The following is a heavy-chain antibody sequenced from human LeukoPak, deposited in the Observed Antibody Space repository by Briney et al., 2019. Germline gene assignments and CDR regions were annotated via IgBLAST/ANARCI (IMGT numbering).Heavy chain of an antibody. CDR2: IHPSGGST. Sequence: ASVKVSCKASGYTFTSYYMHWVRQAPGQGPEWMGIIHPSGGSTSYAQKFQGRVTMTRDTSTSTVYMELSSLRSEDTAVYYCARDYDGYCSGGSCYSPDYWGQGTLVTVSS. CDR3: ARDYDGYCSGGSCYSPDY. CDR1: GYTFTSYY. J-gene: IGHJ4*02. V-gene: IGHV1-46*01. D-gene: IGHD2-15*01.